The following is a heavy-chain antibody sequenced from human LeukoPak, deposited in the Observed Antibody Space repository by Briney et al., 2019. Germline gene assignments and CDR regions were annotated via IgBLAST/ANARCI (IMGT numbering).Heavy chain of an antibody. J-gene: IGHJ4*02. D-gene: IGHD6-13*01. V-gene: IGHV3-11*06. CDR2: IRSSLSHT. CDR3: ARSWYSSSWYYFDY. CDR1: GFIFSDYY. Sequence: PGGSLRLSCAASGFIFSDYYMSWIRQAPGKGLEWVSYIRSSLSHTNYADSVKGRFTISRDNAKNSLYLQMNSLRAEDTAVYYCARSWYSSSWYYFDYWGQGTLVTVSS.